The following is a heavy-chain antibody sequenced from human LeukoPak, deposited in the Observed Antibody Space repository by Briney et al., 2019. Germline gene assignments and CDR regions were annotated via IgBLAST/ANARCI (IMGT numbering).Heavy chain of an antibody. CDR2: IGTAGDT. Sequence: GSLRLSCAASGFTFSSYDMHWVRQATGKGLEWVSAIGTAGDTYYPGSVKGRFTISRENAKKSLYLQMNSLRAGDTAVYYCARGSYSSSWGIDYWGQGTLVTVSS. V-gene: IGHV3-13*04. CDR1: GFTFSSYD. J-gene: IGHJ4*02. CDR3: ARGSYSSSWGIDY. D-gene: IGHD6-13*01.